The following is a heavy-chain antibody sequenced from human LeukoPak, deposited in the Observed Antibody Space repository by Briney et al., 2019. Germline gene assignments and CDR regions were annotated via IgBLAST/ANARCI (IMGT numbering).Heavy chain of an antibody. CDR3: ARGGTGTQDFDS. CDR2: IHSGGRT. V-gene: IGHV3-53*01. CDR1: GFIVSSNY. Sequence: HPGGSLILSCAASGFIVSSNYMSWVRQAPGKGLEWVSVIHSGGRTYYADSVEGRFTISRDNSKNTVHLQMNSLRAEDTAMYYCARGGTGTQDFDSWGQGTLVTVSS. D-gene: IGHD1-1*01. J-gene: IGHJ4*02.